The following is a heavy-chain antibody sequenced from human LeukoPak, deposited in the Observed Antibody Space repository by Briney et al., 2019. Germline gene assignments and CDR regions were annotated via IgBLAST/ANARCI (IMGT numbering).Heavy chain of an antibody. CDR1: GGSFSGYY. CDR3: ATSAPGITVAGAFDY. Sequence: PSETLSLTCAVYGGSFSGYYWGWIRQPPGKGLEWIGSLYYSGSTYYNPSLKSRVTISVDTSKSQFSLKLNSVTAADTAVYYCATSAPGITVAGAFDYWGQGILVTVSS. J-gene: IGHJ4*02. D-gene: IGHD6-19*01. CDR2: LYYSGST. V-gene: IGHV4-59*05.